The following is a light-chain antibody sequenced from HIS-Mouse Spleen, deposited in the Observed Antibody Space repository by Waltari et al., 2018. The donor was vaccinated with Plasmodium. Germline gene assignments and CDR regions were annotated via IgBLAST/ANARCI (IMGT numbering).Light chain of an antibody. CDR1: KLGDKY. CDR2: QDS. Sequence: SYELTQPPSVSVSPGPTASITCSGDKLGDKYACWYQQKPGQSPVMVIYQDSKRPSGIPERFSGSNSGNTATLTISGTQAMDKADYYCQAWDSSTVVFGGGTKLTVL. CDR3: QAWDSSTVV. V-gene: IGLV3-1*01. J-gene: IGLJ2*01.